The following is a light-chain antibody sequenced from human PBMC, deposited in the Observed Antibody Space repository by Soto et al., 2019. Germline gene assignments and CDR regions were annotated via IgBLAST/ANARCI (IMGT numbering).Light chain of an antibody. Sequence: EIVVTQAPATLSLSPGERATRSCRASQSVSSSLAWYQQKPGQAPRLLIYDASNRATGIPARLSGSGSGTDFPLTISSLEPEHFAVYYCQQRSNWPPHTFGQGKRLEIK. J-gene: IGKJ5*01. V-gene: IGKV3-11*01. CDR3: QQRSNWPPHT. CDR2: DAS. CDR1: QSVSSS.